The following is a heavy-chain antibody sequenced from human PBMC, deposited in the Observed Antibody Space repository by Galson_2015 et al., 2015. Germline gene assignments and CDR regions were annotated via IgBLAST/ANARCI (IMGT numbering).Heavy chain of an antibody. Sequence: SEPLSLTCTVSGGSISSGSYYWSWIRQPPGKGLEWIGYIYYSGSTNYNPSLKSRVTISVDTSKNQFSLKLSSVTAADTAVYYCARDQSAGYCSSTSCYTYPGGYYYYGMDVWGQGTTVTVSS. CDR3: ARDQSAGYCSSTSCYTYPGGYYYYGMDV. CDR1: GGSISSGSYY. J-gene: IGHJ6*02. V-gene: IGHV4-61*01. D-gene: IGHD2-2*02. CDR2: IYYSGST.